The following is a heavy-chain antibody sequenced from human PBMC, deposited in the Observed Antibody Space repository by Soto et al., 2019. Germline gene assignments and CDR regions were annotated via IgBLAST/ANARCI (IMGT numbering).Heavy chain of an antibody. J-gene: IGHJ4*02. CDR3: AREDAYGDCADY. V-gene: IGHV3-30-3*01. D-gene: IGHD4-17*01. Sequence: QVQLVESGGGVVQPGRSLRLSCAASGFTFSSYAMHWVRQAPGKGLEGVAVISYDGSNKYYADSVKGRFTISRDNSKNTLYLQMNSLRAEDTAVYYCAREDAYGDCADYWGQGTLVTVSS. CDR1: GFTFSSYA. CDR2: ISYDGSNK.